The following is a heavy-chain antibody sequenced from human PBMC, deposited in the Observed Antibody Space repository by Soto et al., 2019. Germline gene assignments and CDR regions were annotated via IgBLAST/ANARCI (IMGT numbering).Heavy chain of an antibody. CDR2: ISYDGSNK. CDR1: GFTFSSYG. Sequence: GSPRLSCAASGFTFSSYGMHWVRQAPGKGLEWVAVISYDGSNKYYADSVKGRFTISRDNSKNTLYLQMNSLRAEDTAVYYCAKSTLMTTVTPYYYYGMDVWGQGTTDTVSS. J-gene: IGHJ6*02. CDR3: AKSTLMTTVTPYYYYGMDV. V-gene: IGHV3-30*18. D-gene: IGHD4-17*01.